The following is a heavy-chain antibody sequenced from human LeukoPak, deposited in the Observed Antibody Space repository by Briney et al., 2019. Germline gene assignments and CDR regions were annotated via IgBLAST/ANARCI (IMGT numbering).Heavy chain of an antibody. CDR2: ISSSSSYI. J-gene: IGHJ4*02. CDR1: GFTFSGAW. CDR3: ARERQLERLAFGKEGSAFDY. D-gene: IGHD1-1*01. Sequence: GGSLRLSCTASGFTFSGAWMTWVRQAPGKGLEWVSSISSSSSYIYYAASVKGRFTISRDNAKNSLYLQMNRLRAEDTAVYYCARERQLERLAFGKEGSAFDYWGQGTLVTVSS. V-gene: IGHV3-21*01.